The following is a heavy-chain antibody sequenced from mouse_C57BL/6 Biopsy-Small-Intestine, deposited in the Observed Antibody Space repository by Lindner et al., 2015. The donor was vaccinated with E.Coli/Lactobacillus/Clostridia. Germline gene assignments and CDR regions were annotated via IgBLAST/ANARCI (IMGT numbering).Heavy chain of an antibody. CDR3: ARDGIYYDYGVDY. CDR2: ITSGGSYT. J-gene: IGHJ2*01. Sequence: VQLQESGGDLVKPGGSLKLSCAASGFTFSVYGMSWVRQTPDKRLEWVATITSGGSYTYYPDSVKGRFTISRDNAKNTLYLQMSSLRSEDTAMYYCARDGIYYDYGVDYWGQGTTLTVSS. CDR1: GFTFSVYG. V-gene: IGHV5-6*01. D-gene: IGHD2-4*01.